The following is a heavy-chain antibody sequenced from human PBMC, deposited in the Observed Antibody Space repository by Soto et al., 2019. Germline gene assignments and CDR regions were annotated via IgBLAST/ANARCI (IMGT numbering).Heavy chain of an antibody. CDR1: GFTFSSYA. Sequence: HPGGSLRLSCAASGFTFSSYAMSWVRQAPGKGLEWVSAISGSGGSTYYADSVKGRFTISRDNSKNTLYLQMNSLRAEDTAVYYCAKTPYSSRPPGMDVWGQGTTVTVSS. CDR2: ISGSGGST. V-gene: IGHV3-23*01. D-gene: IGHD5-18*01. J-gene: IGHJ6*02. CDR3: AKTPYSSRPPGMDV.